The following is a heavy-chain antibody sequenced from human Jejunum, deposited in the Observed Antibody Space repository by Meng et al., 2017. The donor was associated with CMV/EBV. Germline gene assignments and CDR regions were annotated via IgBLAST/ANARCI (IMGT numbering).Heavy chain of an antibody. CDR3: AKEGVYDGYAVDY. CDR1: GFTFSTYG. Sequence: SGFTFSTYGMHWVRQAPGKGLEWMAVIWSDGSNKYYADSVKGRFTISRDNSKNTLFLQMTSLRAEDTAVYYCAKEGVYDGYAVDYWGQGTLVTVSS. V-gene: IGHV3-33*06. CDR2: IWSDGSNK. D-gene: IGHD5-24*01. J-gene: IGHJ4*02.